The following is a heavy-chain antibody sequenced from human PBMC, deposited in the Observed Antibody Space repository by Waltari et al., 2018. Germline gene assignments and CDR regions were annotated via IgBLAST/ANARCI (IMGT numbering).Heavy chain of an antibody. CDR2: TRNKATSYTT. J-gene: IGHJ3*02. V-gene: IGHV3-72*01. CDR1: GFTFSDHY. Sequence: EVQLVESGGGLVQPGGSLRLSCAASGFTFSDHYMDWVRQATGQGLEWVGRTRNKATSYTTEYAASVKGRFTISRDDSKISLYLQMNSLKTEDTAVYYCARGPSYYYDSSGYGIWGQGTMVTVSS. CDR3: ARGPSYYYDSSGYGI. D-gene: IGHD3-22*01.